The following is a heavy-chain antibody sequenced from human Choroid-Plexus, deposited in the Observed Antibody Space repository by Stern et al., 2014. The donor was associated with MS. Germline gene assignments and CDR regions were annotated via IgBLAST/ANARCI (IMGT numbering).Heavy chain of an antibody. D-gene: IGHD2/OR15-2a*01. J-gene: IGHJ5*02. CDR3: AKERQYLTYFFDH. CDR1: GFTFGSCA. V-gene: IGHV3-30*18. Sequence: VQLVESGGGVVQPGRPLRLSCVASGFTFGSCAMHWVRQAPGKGLEWGAGVSYDGSNKYYADSVKGRFTISRANSQNTPYMQMISLRPEDTAVYYCAKERQYLTYFFDHWGQGTLVTVSS. CDR2: VSYDGSNK.